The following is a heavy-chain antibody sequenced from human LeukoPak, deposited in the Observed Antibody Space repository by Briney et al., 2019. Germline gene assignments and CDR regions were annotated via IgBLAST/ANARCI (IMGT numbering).Heavy chain of an antibody. CDR1: GGSINGYY. Sequence: SETLSLTCTVYGGSINGYYWSWIRQPAEKGLELIGRIYTSGSAKYNPSLESRVSMPVDTSKNEVSLKLSSVTAADTAIYYCARNIESGDIWTYGRPRFYYYVDVWGRGTTVTVSS. V-gene: IGHV4-4*07. CDR3: ARNIESGDIWTYGRPRFYYYVDV. J-gene: IGHJ6*03. CDR2: IYTSGSA. D-gene: IGHD3-9*01.